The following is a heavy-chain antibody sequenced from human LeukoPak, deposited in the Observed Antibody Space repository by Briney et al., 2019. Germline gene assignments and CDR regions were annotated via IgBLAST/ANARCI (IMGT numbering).Heavy chain of an antibody. J-gene: IGHJ5*02. D-gene: IGHD3-9*01. V-gene: IGHV1-69*01. CDR1: GGTFSSYA. Sequence: GASVKVYCKASGGTFSSYAISWVRQAPGQGLEWMGGIIPIFGTANYAQKFQGRVTITADESTSTAYMELSSLRSEDTAVYYCARDIRSTVLRYFDWLPQGNWFDPWGQGTLVTVSS. CDR2: IIPIFGTA. CDR3: ARDIRSTVLRYFDWLPQGNWFDP.